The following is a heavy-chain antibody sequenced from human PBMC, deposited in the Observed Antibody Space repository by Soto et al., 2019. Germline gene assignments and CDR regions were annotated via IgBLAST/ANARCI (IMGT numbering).Heavy chain of an antibody. D-gene: IGHD3-10*01. CDR2: IYSGGYT. J-gene: IGHJ4*02. CDR1: GFTVSNNY. CDR3: GTPPGGGGY. Sequence: EVQLVESGGGLIQPGGSLRLSCAVSGFTVSNNYMSWVRQAPGKGLEGVSVIYSGGYTAYGDSVKGRFTISRDNSKNTLFLQRKTLGAADPAGYYCGTPPGGGGYWGQGTLVTVSS. V-gene: IGHV3-53*01.